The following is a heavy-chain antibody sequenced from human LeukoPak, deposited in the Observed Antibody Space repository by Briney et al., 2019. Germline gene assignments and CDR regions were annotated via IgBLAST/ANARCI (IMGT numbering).Heavy chain of an antibody. Sequence: GESLKISCKGSGYIFASYWTGWVRQMPGKGLEWMGIIYPGDSDTRYSPSFQGQVTISADKSISTAYLQWSSPKAPDTAIYYCARHYGILTGYLHFDYWGQGTLVTVSS. CDR3: ARHYGILTGYLHFDY. D-gene: IGHD3-9*01. CDR2: IYPGDSDT. CDR1: GYIFASYW. V-gene: IGHV5-51*01. J-gene: IGHJ4*02.